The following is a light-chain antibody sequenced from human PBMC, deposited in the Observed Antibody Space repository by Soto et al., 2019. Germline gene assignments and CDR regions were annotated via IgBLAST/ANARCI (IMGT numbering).Light chain of an antibody. Sequence: QAVVTQEPSLTVSPGGTVTLTCGSSTGAVTSGHYPYWFQQKPGQAPRTLIYDTTKKHSWTPARFSGSLLGGKAALTLSGAQPEDEAEYYCLLSYSGARVVFGGGTMLTVL. CDR3: LLSYSGARVV. J-gene: IGLJ2*01. CDR1: TGAVTSGHY. CDR2: DTT. V-gene: IGLV7-46*01.